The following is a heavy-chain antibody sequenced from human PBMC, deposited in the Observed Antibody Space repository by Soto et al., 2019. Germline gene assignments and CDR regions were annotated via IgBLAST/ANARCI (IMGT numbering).Heavy chain of an antibody. CDR2: INHSGST. CDR1: GGSFSGYY. Sequence: QVQLQQWGAGLLKPSETLSLTCAVYGGSFSGYYWSWIRQPPGKGLEWIGEINHSGSTNYNPSLKSRVTISVDTSKNQFSLKLSSVTAADTAVYYCARDPPPDYYDSSGYYYPYWGQGTLVTVSS. V-gene: IGHV4-34*01. D-gene: IGHD3-22*01. CDR3: ARDPPPDYYDSSGYYYPY. J-gene: IGHJ4*02.